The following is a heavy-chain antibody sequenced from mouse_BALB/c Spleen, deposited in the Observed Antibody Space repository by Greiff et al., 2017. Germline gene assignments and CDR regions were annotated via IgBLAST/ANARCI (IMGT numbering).Heavy chain of an antibody. V-gene: IGHV5-17*02. J-gene: IGHJ4*01. CDR1: GFTFSSFG. CDR2: ISSGSSTI. Sequence: EVMLVESGGGLVQPGGSRKLSCAASGFTFSSFGMHWVRQAPEKGLEWVAYISSGSSTIYYADTVKGRFTISRDNPKNTLFLQMTSLRSEDTAMYYCARRGKLGHYYAMDYWGQGTSVTVSS. D-gene: IGHD4-1*01. CDR3: ARRGKLGHYYAMDY.